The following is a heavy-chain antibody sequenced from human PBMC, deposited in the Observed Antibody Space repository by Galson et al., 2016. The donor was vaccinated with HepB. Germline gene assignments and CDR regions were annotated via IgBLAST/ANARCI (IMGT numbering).Heavy chain of an antibody. V-gene: IGHV3-7*01. Sequence: SLRLSCAASGFTSSNHWMRWVRQAPGKGLEWVAGISQDGGKKDYLESVKGRFTIARDNAKNSRYLQLDHLRAEDTAVYYCARIIRPFAEFDSLGQGTLVNVAS. J-gene: IGHJ4*02. CDR3: ARIIRPFAEFDS. CDR2: ISQDGGKK. D-gene: IGHD3-16*01. CDR1: GFTSSNHW.